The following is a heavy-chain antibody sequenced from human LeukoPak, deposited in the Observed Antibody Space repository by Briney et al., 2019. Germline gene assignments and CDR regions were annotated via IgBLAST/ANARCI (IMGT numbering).Heavy chain of an antibody. CDR3: ARREYSSIFDY. CDR1: GGSISSSSYY. CDR2: IYYSGST. D-gene: IGHD6-6*01. V-gene: IGHV4-39*01. Sequence: SSETLSLTCTVSGGSISSSSYYWGWIRQPPGKGLEWIGSIYYSGSTYYNPSLKSRVTISVDTSKNQFSLKLSSVTAADTAVYYCARREYSSIFDYWGQGTLVTVSS. J-gene: IGHJ4*02.